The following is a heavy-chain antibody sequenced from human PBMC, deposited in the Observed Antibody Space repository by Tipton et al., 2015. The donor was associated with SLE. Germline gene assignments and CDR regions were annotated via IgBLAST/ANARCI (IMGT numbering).Heavy chain of an antibody. CDR2: IYYSGST. Sequence: TLSLTCTVSGGSISSGGYYWSWIRQHPGKGLEWIGYIYYSGSTYYNPSLKSRVTLSVDTSKNQFSLKLSSVTAADTAVYYCARGPYGDPTRFDYWGQGTLVTVSS. V-gene: IGHV4-31*03. CDR1: GGSISSGGYY. D-gene: IGHD4-17*01. J-gene: IGHJ4*02. CDR3: ARGPYGDPTRFDY.